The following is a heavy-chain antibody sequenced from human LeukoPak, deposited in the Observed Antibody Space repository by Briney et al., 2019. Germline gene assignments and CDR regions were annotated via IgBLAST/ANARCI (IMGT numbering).Heavy chain of an antibody. V-gene: IGHV3-9*03. D-gene: IGHD2-2*01. CDR3: AKSVVPAAGDWYFDL. Sequence: GGSLRLSCAASGFTFDDYAMHWVRQAPGKGLEWVSGISWNSGSIGYADPVKGRFTISRDNAKNSLYLQMNSLRAEDMALYYCAKSVVPAAGDWYFDLWGRGTLVTVSS. CDR1: GFTFDDYA. J-gene: IGHJ2*01. CDR2: ISWNSGSI.